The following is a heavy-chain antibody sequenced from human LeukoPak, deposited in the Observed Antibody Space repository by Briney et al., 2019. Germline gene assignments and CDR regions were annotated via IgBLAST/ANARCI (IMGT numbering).Heavy chain of an antibody. CDR3: AKDVGGYSSGDY. J-gene: IGHJ4*02. V-gene: IGHV3-23*01. CDR2: ISGSGGST. D-gene: IGHD3-22*01. Sequence: GGSLRLSCAASGFTFSSYAMSWVRQAPGKGLEWGSAISGSGGSTYYADSVKGRFTISRDNSKNTLYLQMNSLRAEDTAVYYCAKDVGGYSSGDYWGQGTLVTVSS. CDR1: GFTFSSYA.